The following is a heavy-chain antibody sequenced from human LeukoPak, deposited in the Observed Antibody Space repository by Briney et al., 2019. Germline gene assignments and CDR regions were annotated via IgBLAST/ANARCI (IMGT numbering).Heavy chain of an antibody. CDR3: ARDLYSSSWPDAFDI. CDR1: GFTFSSYS. Sequence: PGGSLRLSCAASGFTFSSYSMNWVRQAPGKGLEWVSSISSSSSYIYHADSVKGRFTISRDNAKNSLYLQMNSLRAEDTAVYYCARDLYSSSWPDAFDIWGQGTMVTVSS. CDR2: ISSSSSYI. V-gene: IGHV3-21*01. D-gene: IGHD6-13*01. J-gene: IGHJ3*02.